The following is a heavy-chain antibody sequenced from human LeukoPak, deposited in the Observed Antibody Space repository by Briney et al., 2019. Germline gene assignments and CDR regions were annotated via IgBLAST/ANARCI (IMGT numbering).Heavy chain of an antibody. CDR1: GFTFSSYG. D-gene: IGHD1-26*01. CDR3: AREGRETYSSSDS. CDR2: IKQDGSEK. J-gene: IGHJ4*02. Sequence: GGSLRLSCAASGFTFSSYGMHWVRQAPGKGLEWVANIKQDGSEKYYVDSVKGRFTISRDNAKNSLYLQMNSLRAEDTAVYYCAREGRETYSSSDSWGQGTLVTVSS. V-gene: IGHV3-7*01.